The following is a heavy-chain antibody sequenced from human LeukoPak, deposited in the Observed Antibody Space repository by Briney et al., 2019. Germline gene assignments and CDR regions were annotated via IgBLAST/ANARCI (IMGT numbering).Heavy chain of an antibody. CDR3: ARHADCSSTSCYEPYYYYMDV. Sequence: PSETLSLTCTVSGGSISSYYWSWIRQPPGKGLEWIGYIYTSGSTNYNPSLKSRVAISVDTSKNQFSLKLSSVTAADTAVYYCARHADCSSTSCYEPYYYYMDVWGKGTTVTVSS. V-gene: IGHV4-4*09. D-gene: IGHD2-2*01. J-gene: IGHJ6*03. CDR2: IYTSGST. CDR1: GGSISSYY.